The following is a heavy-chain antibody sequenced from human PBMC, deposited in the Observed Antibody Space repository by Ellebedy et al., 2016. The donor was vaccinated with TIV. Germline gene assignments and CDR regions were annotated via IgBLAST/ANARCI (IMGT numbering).Heavy chain of an antibody. V-gene: IGHV3-7*03. CDR1: GFSFSTYW. J-gene: IGHJ4*02. CDR3: AKGRGGGSDSSTPRYYFDY. CDR2: INQDGGDK. D-gene: IGHD2-2*01. Sequence: PGGSLRLSCAASGFSFSTYWMSWVRQAPGKGLEWVANINQDGGDKYYVESVKGRFTISRDNTRNALYLQMSSLRAEDTAVYYCAKGRGGGSDSSTPRYYFDYWGQGTLVTVSS.